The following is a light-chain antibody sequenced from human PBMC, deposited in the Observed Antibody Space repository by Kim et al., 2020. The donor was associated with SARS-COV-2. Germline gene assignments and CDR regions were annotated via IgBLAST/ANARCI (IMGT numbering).Light chain of an antibody. CDR3: NSRDSSNNHLV. V-gene: IGLV3-19*01. J-gene: IGLJ2*01. Sequence: AFGQTVRITCQGDSLRNYYASWYQQKPGQAPVLVIYGKNDRPSGIPDRFSGSRTGNTASLTITGAQAEDEADYYCNSRDSSNNHLVFGGGTQLTVL. CDR1: SLRNYY. CDR2: GKN.